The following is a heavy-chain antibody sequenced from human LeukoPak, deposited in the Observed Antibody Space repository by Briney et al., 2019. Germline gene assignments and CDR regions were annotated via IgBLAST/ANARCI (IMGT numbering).Heavy chain of an antibody. CDR3: AKDRVGATTLYFDY. Sequence: GGSLRLSCAASGFTFSSYWMHWVRQAPGKGLEWVSGISWNSGSIGYADSVKGRFTISRDNAKNSLYLQMNSLRAEDTALYYCAKDRVGATTLYFDYWGQGTLVTVSS. CDR2: ISWNSGSI. CDR1: GFTFSSYW. D-gene: IGHD1-26*01. J-gene: IGHJ4*02. V-gene: IGHV3-9*01.